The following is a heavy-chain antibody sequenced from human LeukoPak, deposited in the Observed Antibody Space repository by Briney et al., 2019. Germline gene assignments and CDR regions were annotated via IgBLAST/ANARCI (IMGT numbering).Heavy chain of an antibody. D-gene: IGHD3-3*01. J-gene: IGHJ5*02. CDR2: ISGSGGIR. V-gene: IGHV3-23*01. CDR3: GKEQSGSYVHAFDP. CDR1: GFPFSSFG. Sequence: PGGSLRLSCAASGFPFSSFGMSSVRQAPGKGLDWVSAISGSGGIRYDADSVKRRFTISRDNSKNTLYLQMNSLRTDDTAVYYCGKEQSGSYVHAFDPWGQGTVVTVSS.